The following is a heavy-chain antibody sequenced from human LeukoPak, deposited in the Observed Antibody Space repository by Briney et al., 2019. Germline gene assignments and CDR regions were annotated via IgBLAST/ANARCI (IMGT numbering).Heavy chain of an antibody. CDR1: GYTLTELS. V-gene: IGHV1-24*01. D-gene: IGHD2-2*01. CDR2: FDPEDGET. J-gene: IGHJ4*02. CDR3: ATEGCSSTSCYGGFDY. Sequence: ASVKVSCKVSGYTLTELSMRWVRQAPGKGLEWMGGFDPEDGETIYAQKFQGRVTMTEDTSTDTAYMELSSLRSEDTAVYYCATEGCSSTSCYGGFDYWGQGTLVTVSS.